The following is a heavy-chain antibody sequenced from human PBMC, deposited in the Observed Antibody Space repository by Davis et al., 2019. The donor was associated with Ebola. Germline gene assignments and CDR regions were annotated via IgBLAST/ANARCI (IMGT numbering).Heavy chain of an antibody. CDR2: ISSSGSTI. V-gene: IGHV3-11*04. D-gene: IGHD3-3*01. J-gene: IGHJ4*02. CDR3: ARVDDFWSGPAVDY. Sequence: PGESLKISCAASGFTFSDYYMSWIRQALGKGLEWVSYISSSGSTIYYANSVKGRFTISRDNAKNSLYLQMNSLRAEDTAVYYCARVDDFWSGPAVDYWGQGTLVTVSS. CDR1: GFTFSDYY.